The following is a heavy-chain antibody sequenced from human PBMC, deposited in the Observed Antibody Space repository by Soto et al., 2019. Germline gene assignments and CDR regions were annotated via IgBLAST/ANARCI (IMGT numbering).Heavy chain of an antibody. J-gene: IGHJ5*02. CDR1: GASIRGTDYY. CDR3: VRTAREGAVAPHWFDR. D-gene: IGHD2-21*02. V-gene: IGHV4-30-4*01. Sequence: SETLSLTCTVSGASIRGTDYYWSWIRQAPGKGLEWIGYVYYTGSTYYNPSLMSRLTISVDTSKNQFSLKLTSVTAAETAVYYCVRTAREGAVAPHWFDRWGQGTQVTVSS. CDR2: VYYTGST.